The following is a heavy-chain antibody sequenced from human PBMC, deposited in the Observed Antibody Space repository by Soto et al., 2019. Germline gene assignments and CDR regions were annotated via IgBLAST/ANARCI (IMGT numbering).Heavy chain of an antibody. CDR1: GGSISSGGYY. J-gene: IGHJ4*02. CDR2: INYSGST. Sequence: PSETLSLTCTVSGGSISSGGYYWSWIRQHPGKGLEWIGYINYSGSTYYNPSLKSRVTISVDTSKNQFYLKLSSVTAADTAVYYCAGDWGGPGPFDYWGQGTLVTVSS. CDR3: AGDWGGPGPFDY. D-gene: IGHD3-16*01. V-gene: IGHV4-31*03.